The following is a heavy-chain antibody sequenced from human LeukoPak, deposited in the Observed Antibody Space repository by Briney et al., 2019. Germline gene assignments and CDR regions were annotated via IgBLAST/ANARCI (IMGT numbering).Heavy chain of an antibody. V-gene: IGHV3-7*04. J-gene: IGHJ3*02. CDR3: ARGITMIVVVDAFDI. D-gene: IGHD3-22*01. Sequence: GGSLRLSCAASGFTFRNYWMNWIRQAPGTGLEWVANINQDGSEKSYVDSVKGRFTISRDNAKNSLYLQMNSLRAEDTAVYYCARGITMIVVVDAFDIWGQGTMVTVSS. CDR2: INQDGSEK. CDR1: GFTFRNYW.